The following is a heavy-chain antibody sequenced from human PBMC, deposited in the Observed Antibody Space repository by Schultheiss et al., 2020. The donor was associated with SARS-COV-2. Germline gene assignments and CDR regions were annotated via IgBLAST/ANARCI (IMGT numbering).Heavy chain of an antibody. D-gene: IGHD6-19*01. J-gene: IGHJ4*02. CDR3: AREGIAVAGTNYFDY. CDR2: IYHSGST. CDR1: GYSISSGYY. V-gene: IGHV4-38-2*02. Sequence: SETLSLTCAVSGYSISSGYYWGWIRQPPGKGLEWIGSIYHSGSTYYNPSLKSRVTISVDTSKNQFSLQLNSVTPEDTAVYYCAREGIAVAGTNYFDYWGQGTLVTVSS.